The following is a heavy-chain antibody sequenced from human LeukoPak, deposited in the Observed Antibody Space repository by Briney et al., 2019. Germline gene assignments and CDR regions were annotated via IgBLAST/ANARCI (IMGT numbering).Heavy chain of an antibody. CDR2: IYSGGST. J-gene: IGHJ4*02. V-gene: IGHV3-53*01. CDR3: AGDRDSGSRLFDY. Sequence: GGSLRLSCAASGFTVSSNYMSWVRQAPGKGLEWVSVIYSGGSTYYADSVKGRFTISRDNSKNTLYLQMNSLRAEDTAVYYCAGDRDSGSRLFDYWGQGTLVTVSS. CDR1: GFTVSSNY. D-gene: IGHD1-26*01.